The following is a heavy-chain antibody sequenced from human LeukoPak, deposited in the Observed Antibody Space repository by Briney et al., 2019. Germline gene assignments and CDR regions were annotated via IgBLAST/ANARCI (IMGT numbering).Heavy chain of an antibody. CDR3: ARALNEWLLPNDY. D-gene: IGHD3-22*01. CDR1: GGSISSYY. V-gene: IGHV4-59*01. Sequence: SETLSLTCTVSGGSISSYYWSWIRQPPGKGLEWIGYIYYSGSTNYNPSLKSRVTIPVDTSKNQFSLKLSSVTAADTAVYYCARALNEWLLPNDYWGQGTLVTVSS. J-gene: IGHJ4*02. CDR2: IYYSGST.